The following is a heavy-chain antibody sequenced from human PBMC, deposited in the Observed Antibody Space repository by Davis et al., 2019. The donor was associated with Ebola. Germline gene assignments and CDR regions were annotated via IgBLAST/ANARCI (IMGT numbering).Heavy chain of an antibody. J-gene: IGHJ6*04. CDR1: VITFSSYA. CDR2: ISGSGGST. D-gene: IGHD2-21*01. V-gene: IGHV3-23*01. Sequence: GESLKISCTDSVITFSSYAMTWVRQAPGKGLEWVSAISGSGGSTYYADSVKGRFTISRDNARNTLYLQMNSLRAEDTAVYYCARDRIDYYYGMDVWGKGTTVTVSS. CDR3: ARDRIDYYYGMDV.